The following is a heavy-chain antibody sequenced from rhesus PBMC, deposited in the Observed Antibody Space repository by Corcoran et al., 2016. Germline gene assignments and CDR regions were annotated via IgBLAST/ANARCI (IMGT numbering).Heavy chain of an antibody. CDR1: GFTFSVYY. CDR2: ISNGGGST. J-gene: IGHJ4*01. Sequence: EVQLVESGGGLAKPGGSLRLSCVASGFTFSVYYMDWVRQAPGQGLEWVSRISNGGGSTWYADSVKGRFTISRENAKNTLYLQMNSLRAEDKAVYYCAREEACSGIYCYVFWVYWGQGVLVTVSS. D-gene: IGHD2-27*01. V-gene: IGHV3-178*01. CDR3: AREEACSGIYCYVFWVY.